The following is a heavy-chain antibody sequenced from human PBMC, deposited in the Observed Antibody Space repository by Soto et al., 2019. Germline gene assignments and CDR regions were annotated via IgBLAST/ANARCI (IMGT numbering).Heavy chain of an antibody. J-gene: IGHJ5*02. Sequence: SVKVSCKASGGTFSSYAISWVRQAPGQGLEWMGGIIPIFGTANYAQKFQGRVTITADKSTSTAYMELSSLRSEDTAVYYCARGLTGTSRLTPKNWFDPWGQGTLVTVSS. D-gene: IGHD1-7*01. CDR3: ARGLTGTSRLTPKNWFDP. CDR1: GGTFSSYA. CDR2: IIPIFGTA. V-gene: IGHV1-69*06.